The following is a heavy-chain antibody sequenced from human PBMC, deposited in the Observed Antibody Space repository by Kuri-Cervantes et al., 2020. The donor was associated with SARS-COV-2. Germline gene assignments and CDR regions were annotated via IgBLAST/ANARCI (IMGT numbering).Heavy chain of an antibody. D-gene: IGHD6-13*01. Sequence: GGSLRLSCEVSGFLFSASAIHWVRQGSGKGLEWVGRVRGKANNYATAYAASVKGRFTISRDDSKSIAYLQMNSLRAEDTAVYYCAKDQGIAAAGWGVDVWGKGTTVTVSS. CDR2: VRGKANNYAT. CDR3: AKDQGIAAAGWGVDV. V-gene: IGHV3-73*01. J-gene: IGHJ6*04. CDR1: GFLFSASA.